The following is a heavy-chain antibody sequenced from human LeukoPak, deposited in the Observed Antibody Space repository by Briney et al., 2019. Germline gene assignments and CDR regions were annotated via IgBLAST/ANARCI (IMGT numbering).Heavy chain of an antibody. D-gene: IGHD3-22*01. V-gene: IGHV3-23*01. CDR3: ATGLTMTTTPRGYTFDY. CDR2: ISCDGGST. CDR1: GFTIGDYT. J-gene: IGHJ4*02. Sequence: GSLRLSCAVSGFTIGDYTMHWVRKTPGKGQDWVSIISCDGGSTYYADSVKGRFIISRDNSKNTLYLQMKSPIAEDTAADYCATGLTMTTTPRGYTFDYWGQGTLGTGSS.